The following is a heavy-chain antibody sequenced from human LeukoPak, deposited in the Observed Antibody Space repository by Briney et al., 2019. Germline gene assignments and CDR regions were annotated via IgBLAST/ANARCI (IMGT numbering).Heavy chain of an antibody. J-gene: IGHJ4*02. V-gene: IGHV3-48*03. CDR2: ISYTGGNK. CDR3: ARVFVGENFDY. Sequence: PGGSLRLSCAASGFTFSSYEMNWVRQAPGKGLEWLSYISYTGGNKYYADSVKGRFTISRDNAKNSLYLQMNSLRAEDTAVYFCARVFVGENFDYWGQGTLVTVSS. CDR1: GFTFSSYE. D-gene: IGHD3-10*02.